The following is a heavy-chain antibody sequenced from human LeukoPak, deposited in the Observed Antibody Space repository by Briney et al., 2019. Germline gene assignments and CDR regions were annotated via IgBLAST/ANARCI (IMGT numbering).Heavy chain of an antibody. Sequence: PGGSLRLSCTASGFTFGDYTLSWFRQAPGKGLEWVGFIRSKNYGGTTEDAASVKGRFTISRDDSKSIAYLQMNSLKTEDTAVYYCIRGGANTPFDYRGQGTLVTVSS. V-gene: IGHV3-49*03. CDR3: IRGGANTPFDY. D-gene: IGHD2-15*01. CDR1: GFTFGDYT. J-gene: IGHJ4*02. CDR2: IRSKNYGGTT.